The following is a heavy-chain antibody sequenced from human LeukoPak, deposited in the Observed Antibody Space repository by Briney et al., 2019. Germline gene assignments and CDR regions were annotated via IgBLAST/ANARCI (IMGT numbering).Heavy chain of an antibody. D-gene: IGHD4-17*01. CDR3: ARDWEAHDYGDYYFDY. J-gene: IGHJ4*02. CDR2: ISAYNGNT. CDR1: GYTFTSYG. V-gene: IGHV1-18*04. Sequence: ASVKVSCKASGYTFTSYGISWVRQAPGQGLEWMGWISAYNGNTNYAQKLQGRVTMTTDTSTSTAYMELRSLRSDDTAVYYYARDWEAHDYGDYYFDYWGQGTLVTVSS.